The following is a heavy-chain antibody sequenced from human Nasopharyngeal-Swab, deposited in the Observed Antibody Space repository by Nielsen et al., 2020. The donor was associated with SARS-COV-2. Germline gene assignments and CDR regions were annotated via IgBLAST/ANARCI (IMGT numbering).Heavy chain of an antibody. CDR2: IYYSGNT. CDR1: GGSISSSSYY. Sequence: SETLSLTCTVSGGSISSSSYYWGWIRQPPGKGLEWIGSIYYSGNTYYNPSLKSRVTISVDTSKNQFSLKLNSVTAADTAVYYCARGYCSGGSCSFDYWGQGTLVTVSS. V-gene: IGHV4-39*01. CDR3: ARGYCSGGSCSFDY. J-gene: IGHJ4*02. D-gene: IGHD2-15*01.